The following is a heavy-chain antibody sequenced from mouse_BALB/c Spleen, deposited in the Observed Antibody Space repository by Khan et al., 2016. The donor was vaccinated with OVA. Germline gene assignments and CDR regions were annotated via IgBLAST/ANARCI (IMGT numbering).Heavy chain of an antibody. D-gene: IGHD2-14*01. CDR2: ISSYSGIT. J-gene: IGHJ1*01. Sequence: EVELVESGPGLVQPGGSRTLSCAASGFSFSSFGMYWVSQAPEKGLVWVVYISSYSGITYYAATVKGRFTIPRDNPKNNLFLQMNSLRSEDTAIYYWARKGVRQDWYFEVWGAGTTVTVSS. CDR3: ARKGVRQDWYFEV. V-gene: IGHV5-17*02. CDR1: GFSFSSFG.